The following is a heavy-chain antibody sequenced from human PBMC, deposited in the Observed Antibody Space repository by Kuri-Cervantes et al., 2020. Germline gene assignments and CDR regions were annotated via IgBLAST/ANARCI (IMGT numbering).Heavy chain of an antibody. Sequence: GESLKISCIASGFTLSRYDMHWVRQTAGRGLEWVSAIDSFGATNYTDSVKGRFTISRDNFKNTLYLQINSLRAEDTAVYYCARDRSGGLDAFDIWGQGTMVTVSS. J-gene: IGHJ3*02. CDR2: IDSFGAT. CDR1: GFTLSRYD. D-gene: IGHD3-10*01. CDR3: ARDRSGGLDAFDI. V-gene: IGHV3-13*01.